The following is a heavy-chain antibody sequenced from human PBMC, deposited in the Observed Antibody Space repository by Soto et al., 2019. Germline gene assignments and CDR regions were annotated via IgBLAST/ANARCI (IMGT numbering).Heavy chain of an antibody. CDR2: IYPGDSDI. Sequence: PGESLKISCKGSGCRLTNYLIGWVRQMPGKGLGWMGIIYPGDSDIRYSPTFQGQVTISADKSISTAYLQWSSLKASDTAMYYCARQRYDFWSGYPAAYYYGMDVWGQGTTVTVSS. D-gene: IGHD3-3*01. CDR1: GCRLTNYL. J-gene: IGHJ6*02. CDR3: ARQRYDFWSGYPAAYYYGMDV. V-gene: IGHV5-51*01.